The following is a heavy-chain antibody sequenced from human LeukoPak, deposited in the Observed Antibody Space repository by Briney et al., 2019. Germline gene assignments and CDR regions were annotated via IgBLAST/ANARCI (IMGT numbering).Heavy chain of an antibody. CDR3: ARGVHSFDR. V-gene: IGHV3-7*03. D-gene: IGHD3-10*01. Sequence: PGGSLRLSCAASGFTFSNYWMTWVRQAPGKGLEWVANIKQDGRETYYVDSVRGRFTISRDTAKNSLCLQMNSLRVDDTAVYYCARGVHSFDRWGQGTLVTVSS. CDR2: IKQDGRET. J-gene: IGHJ4*02. CDR1: GFTFSNYW.